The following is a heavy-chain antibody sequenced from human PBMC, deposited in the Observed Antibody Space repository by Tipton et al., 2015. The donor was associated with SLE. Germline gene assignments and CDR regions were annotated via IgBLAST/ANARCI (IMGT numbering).Heavy chain of an antibody. Sequence: TLSLTYTVSGGSVSSYYWSWIRQPPGKGLEWIGYIYSSGTTNCSPSLKSRVTISVDTSKNQFSLNLSSVTAADTAVYYCARGGGYCSTKSCYWFDPWGPGTQVTVSS. V-gene: IGHV4-59*02. CDR1: GGSVSSYY. D-gene: IGHD2-2*01. CDR2: IYSSGTT. J-gene: IGHJ5*02. CDR3: ARGGGYCSTKSCYWFDP.